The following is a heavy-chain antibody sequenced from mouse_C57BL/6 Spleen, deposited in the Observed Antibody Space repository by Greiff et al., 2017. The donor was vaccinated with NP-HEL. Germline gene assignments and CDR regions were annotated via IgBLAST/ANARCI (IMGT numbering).Heavy chain of an antibody. CDR3: TPTVDSYCYAMDY. CDR1: GFTFSDSW. J-gene: IGHJ4*01. D-gene: IGHD1-1*01. CDR2: ISNKANNPAT. V-gene: IGHV6-6*01. Sequence: DVKVVESGGGLVQPGGSMKLSCAASGFTFSDSWMDWVRQSPEKGLEWVAEISNKANNPATYYAVSVQVRFTITRDDSKSSVYLQINSLRAEDTVIYYCTPTVDSYCYAMDYWGQGTSVTVSS.